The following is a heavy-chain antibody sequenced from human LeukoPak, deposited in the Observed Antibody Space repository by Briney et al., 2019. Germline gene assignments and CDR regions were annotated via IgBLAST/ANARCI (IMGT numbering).Heavy chain of an antibody. V-gene: IGHV4-59*01. J-gene: IGHJ4*02. D-gene: IGHD2/OR15-2a*01. CDR1: GGSISSYY. CDR3: AGTTVPYYFDY. Sequence: SETLSLTCTVSGGSISSYYWSWIRQPPGKGLEWIAYIYYSGSTNYNPSLKSRVTISVDTSKNQFSLKLSSVTAADTAVYYCAGTTVPYYFDYWGQGTLVTVSS. CDR2: IYYSGST.